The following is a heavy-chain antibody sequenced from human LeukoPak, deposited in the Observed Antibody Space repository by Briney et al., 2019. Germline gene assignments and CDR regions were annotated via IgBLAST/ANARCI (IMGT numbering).Heavy chain of an antibody. Sequence: PSETLSLTCTVSGGSISNYYWTWIRQPAGKGLEWIGRIYTTGTTNYNPSLKSRVTMSVDTSENQFSLKLSSVTAADTAVYYCARLRRPPPGFYGSYYYYYMDVWGKGTTVTISS. V-gene: IGHV4-4*07. CDR3: ARLRRPPPGFYGSYYYYYMDV. D-gene: IGHD5-24*01. CDR1: GGSISNYY. J-gene: IGHJ6*03. CDR2: IYTTGTT.